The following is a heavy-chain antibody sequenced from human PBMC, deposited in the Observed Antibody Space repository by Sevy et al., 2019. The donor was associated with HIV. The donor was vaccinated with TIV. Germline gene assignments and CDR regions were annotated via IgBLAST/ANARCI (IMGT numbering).Heavy chain of an antibody. V-gene: IGHV3-66*01. Sequence: GGSLRLSCAASGFPVSSNYMSWVRQAPGKGLEWVSVMYSDGSTYHADSVKGRFNISRDNSKNTLYLQMNSLRVEDTAVYYCARGKSGYGYGLDYWGQGTLVTVSS. J-gene: IGHJ4*02. CDR2: MYSDGST. CDR1: GFPVSSNY. CDR3: ARGKSGYGYGLDY. D-gene: IGHD5-18*01.